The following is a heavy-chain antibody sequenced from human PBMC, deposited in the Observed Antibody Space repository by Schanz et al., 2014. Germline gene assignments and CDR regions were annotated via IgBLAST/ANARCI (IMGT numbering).Heavy chain of an antibody. J-gene: IGHJ4*02. CDR2: IKEDGSVK. CDR1: GFIFSNYG. D-gene: IGHD5-12*01. CDR3: ARKVVATIGGYYDN. V-gene: IGHV3-7*03. Sequence: ERLVESGGGVVQPGRSLRLSCAASGFIFSNYGMHWVRQAPGGGLEWVANIKEDGSVKDYVDSVRGRFTISRDNAENTLFLQMNSLRAEDTAVYYCARKVVATIGGYYDNWGQGTLVIVSS.